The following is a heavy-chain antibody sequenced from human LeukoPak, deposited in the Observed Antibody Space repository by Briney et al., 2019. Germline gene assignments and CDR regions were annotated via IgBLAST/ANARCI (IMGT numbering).Heavy chain of an antibody. CDR1: GFTFSSYE. D-gene: IGHD5-12*01. CDR3: ARFASIDYFDY. J-gene: IGHJ4*02. V-gene: IGHV3-48*03. Sequence: QPGGSLRLSCAASGFTFSSYEMNWVRQAPGKGLEWVSYISSSGSTIYYVDSVKGRFTISRDNAKNSLYLQMNSLRAEDTAVYYCARFASIDYFDYWGQGTLVTVSS. CDR2: ISSSGSTI.